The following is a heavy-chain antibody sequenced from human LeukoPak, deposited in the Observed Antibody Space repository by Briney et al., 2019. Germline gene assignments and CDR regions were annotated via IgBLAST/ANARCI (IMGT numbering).Heavy chain of an antibody. CDR3: ARDYLRAAAGLDY. J-gene: IGHJ4*02. CDR1: GYTFTGYY. V-gene: IGHV1-2*02. D-gene: IGHD6-13*01. CDR2: INPNSGGT. Sequence: ASVKVSCKASGYTFTGYYMHWVRQAPGQGLEWMGWINPNSGGTSYAQKFQGRVTMTRDTSISTAYMELRRLRSDDTAVYYCARDYLRAAAGLDYWGQGTLVTVSS.